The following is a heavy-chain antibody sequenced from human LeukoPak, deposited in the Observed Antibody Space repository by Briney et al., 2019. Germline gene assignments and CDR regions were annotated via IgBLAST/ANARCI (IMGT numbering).Heavy chain of an antibody. V-gene: IGHV4-61*09. Sequence: SETLSLTCTVSGDSISSGSYYWSWIRQPAGKGLEWMGHIYTSGSTNYNPSLKSRVTISVDTSKNQFSLKLSSVTAADTAVYFCARAPLSGTYYTDAFDIWGQGAMVTVSS. CDR1: GDSISSGSYY. CDR3: ARAPLSGTYYTDAFDI. D-gene: IGHD1-26*01. J-gene: IGHJ3*02. CDR2: IYTSGST.